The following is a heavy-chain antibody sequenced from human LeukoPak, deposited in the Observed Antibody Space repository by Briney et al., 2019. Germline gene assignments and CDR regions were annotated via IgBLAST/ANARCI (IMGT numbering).Heavy chain of an antibody. CDR1: GFNFRGYG. D-gene: IGHD4-17*01. Sequence: PGGSLRLSCAASGFNFRGYGMSWVRQAPGKGLEWVSTISTSGDDTYYADSVKGRFTVSRDNSKNTLSLQMNSLRVEDTAVYYCAKAHLLSTVTNYYYGMDVWGQGTTVTVSS. CDR2: ISTSGDDT. J-gene: IGHJ6*02. CDR3: AKAHLLSTVTNYYYGMDV. V-gene: IGHV3-23*01.